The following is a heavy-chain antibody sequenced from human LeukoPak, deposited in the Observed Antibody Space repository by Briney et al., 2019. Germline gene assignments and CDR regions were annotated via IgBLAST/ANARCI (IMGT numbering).Heavy chain of an antibody. V-gene: IGHV4-59*01. J-gene: IGHJ1*01. CDR2: IYYSGST. D-gene: IGHD3-22*01. Sequence: KPSETLSLTCTVSGGSISSYYWSWIRQPPGKGLEWIGYIYYSGSTNYNPSLKSRVTISVDTSKNQFSLKLSSVTAADTAVYYCAREGNYYDSSGYLIPGYFQHWGQSTLVTVSS. CDR3: AREGNYYDSSGYLIPGYFQH. CDR1: GGSISSYY.